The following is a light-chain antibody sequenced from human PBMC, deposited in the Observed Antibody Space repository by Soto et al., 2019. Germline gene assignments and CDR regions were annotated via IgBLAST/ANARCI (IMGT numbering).Light chain of an antibody. CDR3: QQYGSSPYT. Sequence: EIVLTQSPGTLSLSPGERATLSCRASQSVSSSYLAWYQQKPGQAPRLLIYGASSRATGIPDRFSGSGSGTAFTLTISRLAPEDFAVYYCQQYGSSPYTFGQGTNLEIK. J-gene: IGKJ2*01. CDR2: GAS. V-gene: IGKV3-20*01. CDR1: QSVSSSY.